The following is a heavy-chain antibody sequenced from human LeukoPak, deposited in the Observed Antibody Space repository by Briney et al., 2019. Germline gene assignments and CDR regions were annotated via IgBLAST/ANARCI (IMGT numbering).Heavy chain of an antibody. V-gene: IGHV3-23*01. D-gene: IGHD3-9*01. J-gene: IGHJ6*02. CDR3: ARDDILTGYYPYYYYGMDV. CDR2: ISGSGGST. CDR1: GFTFSSYA. Sequence: PGGSLRLSCAASGFTFSSYAMSWVRQAPGKGLEWVSAISGSGGSTYYADSVKGRFTISRDNSKNTLYLQMNSLRAEDTAVYYCARDDILTGYYPYYYYGMDVWGQGTTVTVSS.